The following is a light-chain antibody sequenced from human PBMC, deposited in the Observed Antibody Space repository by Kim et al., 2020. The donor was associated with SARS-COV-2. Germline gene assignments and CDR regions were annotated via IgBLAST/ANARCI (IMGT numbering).Light chain of an antibody. V-gene: IGKV3-15*01. CDR1: QNVSND. CDR3: QQYKSWPPWT. CDR2: GAS. J-gene: IGKJ1*01. Sequence: EIVMTQSPATLSVSPGERATLSCRASQNVSNDLAWYQQKPGQAPRLLIYGASTRARATDIPVRFSGSGSGTEFTLTISSLQSEDFAVYYCQQYKSWPPWTFGQGTKVDIK.